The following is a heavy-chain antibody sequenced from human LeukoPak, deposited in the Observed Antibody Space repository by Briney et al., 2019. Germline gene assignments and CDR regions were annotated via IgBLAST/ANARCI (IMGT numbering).Heavy chain of an antibody. CDR1: GCTFTTYA. V-gene: IGHV3-23*01. CDR2: ITVSGGST. Sequence: GVSLTLSCAASGCTFTTYAMSWVRHSPGKGVEGVSGITVSGGSTYYADSVKGRFTVSRDNSKDTLYLQMNNLSDEDTAVSYCARDYGGTYLFDCWGQGNVVSVS. J-gene: IGHJ4*02. D-gene: IGHD1-26*01. CDR3: ARDYGGTYLFDC.